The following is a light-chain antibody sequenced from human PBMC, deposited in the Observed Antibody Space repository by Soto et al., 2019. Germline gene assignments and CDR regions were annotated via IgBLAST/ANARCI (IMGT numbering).Light chain of an antibody. CDR1: SSDVGGYNY. CDR2: EVS. CDR3: SSYTSSSTVV. Sequence: QSALTQPASVSGSPGQSITISCPGTSSDVGGYNYVSWYQQHPGKAPKLMIYEVSNRPSGVSNRFSGSKSGNTASLTISGLQSEDEADYSCSSYTSSSTVVFGGGTKLTVL. V-gene: IGLV2-14*01. J-gene: IGLJ2*01.